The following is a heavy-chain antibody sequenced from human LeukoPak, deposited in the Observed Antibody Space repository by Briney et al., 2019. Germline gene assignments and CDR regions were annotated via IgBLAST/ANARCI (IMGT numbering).Heavy chain of an antibody. D-gene: IGHD5/OR15-5a*01. J-gene: IGHJ6*03. CDR3: ASLRFIGYYYDMDV. CDR1: GGSISSSSYY. Sequence: SETLSLTCTVSGGSISSSSYYWGWIRQPPGKGLEWIGSIYYSGSTYYNPSLKSRVTISVDTSKNQFSLKLSSVTAADTAVYYCASLRFIGYYYDMDVWGKGTTVTVSS. V-gene: IGHV4-39*01. CDR2: IYYSGST.